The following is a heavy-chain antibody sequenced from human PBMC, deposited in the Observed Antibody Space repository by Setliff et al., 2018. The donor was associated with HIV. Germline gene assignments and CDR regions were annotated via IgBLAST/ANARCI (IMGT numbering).Heavy chain of an antibody. J-gene: IGHJ3*02. Sequence: GESLRLSCAASGFTLDDYAMHWVRQAPGKGLEWVSLISWDGGSTYYADSVKGRFTISRDNAKNSLYLQMNSLRAEDTALYYCAKDQFRDPFSGAFDIWGQGTMVTVSS. CDR2: ISWDGGST. CDR3: AKDQFRDPFSGAFDI. D-gene: IGHD3-3*02. CDR1: GFTLDDYA. V-gene: IGHV3-43D*03.